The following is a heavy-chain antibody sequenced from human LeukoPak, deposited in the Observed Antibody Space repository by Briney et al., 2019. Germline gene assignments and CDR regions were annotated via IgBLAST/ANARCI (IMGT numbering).Heavy chain of an antibody. J-gene: IGHJ4*02. CDR1: GGSISSGSYY. V-gene: IGHV4-39*07. D-gene: IGHD3-22*01. CDR3: AGDSSGYYHQDY. CDR2: IYYSGST. Sequence: SETLSLTCTVSGGSISSGSYYWGWVRQPPGKGLEWIGSIYYSGSTYYNPSLKSRVTISIDTSDNQFSLKLSSVTAADTAVYYCAGDSSGYYHQDYWGQGTLVTVSS.